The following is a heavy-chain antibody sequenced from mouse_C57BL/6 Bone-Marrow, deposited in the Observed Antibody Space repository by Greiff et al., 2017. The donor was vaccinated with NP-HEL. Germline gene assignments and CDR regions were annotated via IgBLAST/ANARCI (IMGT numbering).Heavy chain of an antibody. J-gene: IGHJ3*01. CDR1: GYEFSNYW. CDR3: ARGAY. V-gene: IGHV1-80*01. CDR2: IYPGDGDT. Sequence: QVHVKQSGAELVKPGASVKISCKASGYEFSNYWMNWVKQRPGKGLEWIGQIYPGDGDTNYNGKFKDKATLTADKSSSPAYMQLSRLTSEDSAVYFCARGAYWGQGTLVTVSA.